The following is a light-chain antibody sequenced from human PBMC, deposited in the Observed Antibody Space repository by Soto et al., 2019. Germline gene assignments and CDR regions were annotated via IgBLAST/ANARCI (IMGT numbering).Light chain of an antibody. CDR2: SYD. J-gene: IGLJ1*01. Sequence: QAVVTQPPSASGTPGQRVTISCSTSSSNLGDNTVNWYKHVPGTAPKLLIYSYDQRPSGVPDRFSGSKSGTSASLAISGLQSEDEADYYCAAWDASLDGYVFGTGTKVTVL. CDR3: AAWDASLDGYV. CDR1: SSNLGDNT. V-gene: IGLV1-44*01.